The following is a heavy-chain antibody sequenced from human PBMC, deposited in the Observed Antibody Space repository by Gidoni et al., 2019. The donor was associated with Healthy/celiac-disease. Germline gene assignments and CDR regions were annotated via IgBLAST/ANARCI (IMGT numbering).Heavy chain of an antibody. CDR1: GFTFSSYS. V-gene: IGHV3-21*01. D-gene: IGHD5-12*01. CDR3: ARANIVATITSYYYYMDV. CDR2: ISRSSSYI. Sequence: EVQLVESGGGLFKPGGSLRLSCAASGFTFSSYSMNWVRQAPGKGLEWVSSISRSSSYIYYADSVKGRFTISRDNAKNSLYLQMNSLRAEDTAVYYCARANIVATITSYYYYMDVWGKGTTVTVSS. J-gene: IGHJ6*03.